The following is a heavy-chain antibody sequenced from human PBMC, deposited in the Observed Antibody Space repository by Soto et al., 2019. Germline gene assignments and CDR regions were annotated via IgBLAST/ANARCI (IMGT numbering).Heavy chain of an antibody. CDR2: IYYSGST. Sequence: SETLSLTCXVSGGSISSSSFYWGWIRQPPGKGLEWIGYIYYSGSTNYNPSLKSRVTISVDTSKNQFSLKLSSVTAADTAVYYCARRYGGTFDYWGQGTLVTVSS. CDR3: ARRYGGTFDY. CDR1: GGSISSSSFY. V-gene: IGHV4-61*05. D-gene: IGHD2-15*01. J-gene: IGHJ4*02.